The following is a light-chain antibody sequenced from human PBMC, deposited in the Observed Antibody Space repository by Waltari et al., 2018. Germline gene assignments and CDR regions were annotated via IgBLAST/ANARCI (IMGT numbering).Light chain of an antibody. V-gene: IGKV1-39*01. J-gene: IGKJ1*01. CDR1: QSLSSY. CDR3: QQSYNTPWT. Sequence: DIQMTQSPSSLSASVGDRVTITCRASQSLSSYLNWYQQKPGKAPKLLIYAASSLQSGVPSRFSGSGSGTDFTLTISSLQPEDFATYYCQQSYNTPWTFGQGTKVEIK. CDR2: AAS.